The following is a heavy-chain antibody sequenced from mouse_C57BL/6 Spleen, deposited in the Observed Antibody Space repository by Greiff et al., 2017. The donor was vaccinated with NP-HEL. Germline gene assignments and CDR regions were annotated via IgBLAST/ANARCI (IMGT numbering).Heavy chain of an antibody. Sequence: QVHVKQPGAELVKPGASVKMSCKASGYTFTSYWITWVKQRPGQGLEWIGDIYPGSGSTNYNEKFKSKATLTVDTSSSTAYMQLSSLTSEDSAVYYCARGGVRRGLFDYWGQGTTLTVSS. V-gene: IGHV1-55*01. D-gene: IGHD2-14*01. CDR3: ARGGVRRGLFDY. J-gene: IGHJ2*01. CDR1: GYTFTSYW. CDR2: IYPGSGST.